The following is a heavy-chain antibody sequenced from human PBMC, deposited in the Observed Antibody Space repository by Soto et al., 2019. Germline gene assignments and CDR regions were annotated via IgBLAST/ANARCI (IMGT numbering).Heavy chain of an antibody. CDR3: ARPKDYDDCLDP. CDR1: GYIFTNYD. CDR2: INAGNGNT. D-gene: IGHD3-22*01. J-gene: IGHJ5*02. Sequence: ASVKVSCKASGYIFTNYDINWVRQAPGQRLEWLGWINAGNGNTEYSQNFQGRATFTRDTSANTAYMELTSLISEDTAVYYCARPKDYDDCLDPWGQGTLVTVSS. V-gene: IGHV1-3*01.